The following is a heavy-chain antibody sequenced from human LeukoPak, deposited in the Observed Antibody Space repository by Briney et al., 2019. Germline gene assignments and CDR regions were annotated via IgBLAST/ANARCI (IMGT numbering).Heavy chain of an antibody. CDR2: ISSSGRTI. CDR3: ARGQLWIDY. Sequence: GGSLRLSCGASGFTFSSYEMNWVRQALGKGLEWVSYISSSGRTIYYADSVKGRFTISRDNAKNSLYLQMNSLRAEDTAVYYCARGQLWIDYWGQGTLVAVSS. CDR1: GFTFSSYE. D-gene: IGHD3-10*01. J-gene: IGHJ4*02. V-gene: IGHV3-48*03.